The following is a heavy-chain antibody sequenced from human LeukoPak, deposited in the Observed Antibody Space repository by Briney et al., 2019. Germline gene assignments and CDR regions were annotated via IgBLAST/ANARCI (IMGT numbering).Heavy chain of an antibody. D-gene: IGHD5-18*01. J-gene: IGHJ4*02. CDR3: ARHGGYSYGYYFDY. Sequence: SETLSLTCTVSGGSISSSSYYWGWIRQPPGKGLEWIGSIYYSGSTYYNPSLKSRVTISVDTSKNQFSLKLSSVTAADTAVYYCARHGGYSYGYYFDYWAREPWSPSPQ. V-gene: IGHV4-39*01. CDR1: GGSISSSSYY. CDR2: IYYSGST.